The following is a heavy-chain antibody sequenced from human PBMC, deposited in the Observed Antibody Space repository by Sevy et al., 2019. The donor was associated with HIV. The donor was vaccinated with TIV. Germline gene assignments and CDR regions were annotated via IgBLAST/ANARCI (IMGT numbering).Heavy chain of an antibody. Sequence: GESLKSSCKGSGYSFSTYWIAWVRQMPGKGLELMGLIFPGDSDTRYSPSFQGQVTISADKSIRTSYLQWNSLKASDTATYYCARRGIQLRGSDYFYYGLDVWGQGTTVTVSS. CDR1: GYSFSTYW. CDR3: ARRGIQLRGSDYFYYGLDV. J-gene: IGHJ6*02. CDR2: IFPGDSDT. D-gene: IGHD1-1*01. V-gene: IGHV5-51*01.